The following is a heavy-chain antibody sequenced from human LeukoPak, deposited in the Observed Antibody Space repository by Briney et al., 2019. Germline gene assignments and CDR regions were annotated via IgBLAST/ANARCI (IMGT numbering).Heavy chain of an antibody. CDR1: GGSISSHY. D-gene: IGHD3-3*01. Sequence: SETLSLTCTVSGGSISSHYWSWIRQPPGKGLERIGYIYYSGSTNYNPSLKSRVTISVDTSKNQFSLKLSSVTAADTAVYNCARAFTIFGVVIWFDPWGQGTLVTVSS. J-gene: IGHJ5*02. CDR2: IYYSGST. CDR3: ARAFTIFGVVIWFDP. V-gene: IGHV4-59*11.